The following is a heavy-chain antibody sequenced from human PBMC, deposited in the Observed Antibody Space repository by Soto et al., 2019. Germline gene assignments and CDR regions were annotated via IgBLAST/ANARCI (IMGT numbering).Heavy chain of an antibody. CDR3: AREGWYYDDL. V-gene: IGHV3-53*01. J-gene: IGHJ3*01. D-gene: IGHD3-3*01. CDR2: IYSGGST. Sequence: EVQLVESGGGLIQPGGSLRLSCAASGFTFSSNYMSWVRQAPGKGLEWVSVIYSGGSTYYSDSVKGRFTITRDNSKNTLYLQMNSLRAEHRAVDYCAREGWYYDDLLGQGTVVTVSS. CDR1: GFTFSSNY.